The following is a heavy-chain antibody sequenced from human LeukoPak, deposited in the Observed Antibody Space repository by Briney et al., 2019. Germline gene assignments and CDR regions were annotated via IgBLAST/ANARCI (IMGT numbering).Heavy chain of an antibody. J-gene: IGHJ4*02. D-gene: IGHD3-9*01. CDR1: GFTFTTYW. CDR2: IKQDGSEK. V-gene: IGHV3-7*01. Sequence: GGSLRLSCAASGFTFTTYWMGWVRQAPGKGLEWVANIKQDGSEKYYVDSVKGRFTISRDNAKNSLYLQMNSLRAEDTAVYYCARDWDYDILTGYYRSNGGYWGQGTLVTVSS. CDR3: ARDWDYDILTGYYRSNGGY.